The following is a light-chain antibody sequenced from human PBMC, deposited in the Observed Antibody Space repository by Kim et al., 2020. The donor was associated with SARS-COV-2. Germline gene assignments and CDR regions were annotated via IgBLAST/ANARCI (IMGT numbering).Light chain of an antibody. Sequence: SASVGDEVTITCRASQGISNSLAWYQQKAGKAPKLLLYAAARLESGVPSRFTGSGSGTDYTLTISSLQPEDSATYYCQQYYSTPPTFGQGTKLEI. CDR3: QQYYSTPPT. J-gene: IGKJ2*01. CDR2: AAA. CDR1: QGISNS. V-gene: IGKV1-NL1*01.